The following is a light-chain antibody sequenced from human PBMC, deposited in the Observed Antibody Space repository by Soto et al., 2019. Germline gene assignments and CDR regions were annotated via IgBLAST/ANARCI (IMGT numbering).Light chain of an antibody. CDR1: QSVSSSY. CDR3: QQYNNWPTWT. V-gene: IGKV3-20*01. J-gene: IGKJ1*01. CDR2: GAS. Sequence: EIVLTQSPGTLSLSPGERATLSCRASQSVSSSYLAWYQQKPGQAPRLLIYGASSRATGIPDRFSGSGSGTDFTLTISSLQSEDFAVYYCQQYNNWPTWTFGQGTKVDTK.